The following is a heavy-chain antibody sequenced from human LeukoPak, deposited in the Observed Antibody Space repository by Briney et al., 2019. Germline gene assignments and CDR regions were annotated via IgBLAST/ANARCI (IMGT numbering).Heavy chain of an antibody. CDR1: GGSISSTSYY. J-gene: IGHJ4*02. Sequence: PSETLSLTCTVSGGSISSTSYYWGWIRQPPGKGLEWIGSIYYSGTTYYNPSLQSRVPISVDTSKNQFSLKLSSVTAADTAVYYCARSSIHCGVVIFWGQGTVGTVSS. CDR2: IYYSGTT. D-gene: IGHD3-3*01. V-gene: IGHV4-39*01. CDR3: ARSSIHCGVVIF.